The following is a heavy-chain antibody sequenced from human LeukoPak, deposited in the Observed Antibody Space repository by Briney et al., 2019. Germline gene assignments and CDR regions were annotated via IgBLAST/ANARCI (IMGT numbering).Heavy chain of an antibody. Sequence: GGSLRLSCAASGFTFSSYGMSWVRQAPGKGLEWVSAISGSGGSTYYADSVKGRFTISRDNSKDTLYLQMNSLRAEDTAVYYCAKDVYGSGSYDFDYWGQGTLVTVSS. CDR1: GFTFSSYG. CDR3: AKDVYGSGSYDFDY. J-gene: IGHJ4*02. CDR2: ISGSGGST. V-gene: IGHV3-23*01. D-gene: IGHD3-10*01.